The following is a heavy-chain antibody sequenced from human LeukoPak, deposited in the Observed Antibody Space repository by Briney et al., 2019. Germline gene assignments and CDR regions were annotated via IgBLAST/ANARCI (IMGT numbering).Heavy chain of an antibody. CDR2: ISGSGGST. J-gene: IGHJ4*02. CDR3: AKAGIVATRVIVYYFDY. D-gene: IGHD5-12*01. V-gene: IGHV3-23*01. CDR1: GFTFSSYA. Sequence: GGSLRLSCAASGFTFSSYAMSWVRQAPGKGLEWVSAISGSGGSTYYADFVKGPFTLSRENSKNTLYLQTNSLRAEDTAVYYCAKAGIVATRVIVYYFDYWGQGTLVTVSS.